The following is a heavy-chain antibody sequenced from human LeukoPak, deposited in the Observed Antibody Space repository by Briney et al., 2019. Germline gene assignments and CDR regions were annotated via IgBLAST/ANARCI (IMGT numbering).Heavy chain of an antibody. CDR1: GFTFSSYW. D-gene: IGHD3-16*01. Sequence: PGGSLRLSCAASGFTFSSYWMHWVRQAPGKGLVWVSRISTDGSSAIYADSVKGRFTLSRDNAKNTLYLQMNSLRAEDTAVYYCARVNVCPRCHFDYWGQGTLVTVSS. J-gene: IGHJ4*02. CDR2: ISTDGSSA. V-gene: IGHV3-74*01. CDR3: ARVNVCPRCHFDY.